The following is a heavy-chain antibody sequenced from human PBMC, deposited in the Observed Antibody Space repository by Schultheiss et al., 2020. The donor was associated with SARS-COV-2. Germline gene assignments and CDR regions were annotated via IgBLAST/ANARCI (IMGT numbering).Heavy chain of an antibody. Sequence: GESLKISCAASGFTFSNYAMTWVRQAPGKGLEWVSAISGSGCSTYYADSVKGRFTISRDNSKNTLYLQMNSLRAEDTAVYYCAKEGYIVVVPAAPDYWGQGTLVTVSS. J-gene: IGHJ4*02. CDR1: GFTFSNYA. CDR3: AKEGYIVVVPAAPDY. V-gene: IGHV3-23*01. CDR2: ISGSGCST. D-gene: IGHD2-2*01.